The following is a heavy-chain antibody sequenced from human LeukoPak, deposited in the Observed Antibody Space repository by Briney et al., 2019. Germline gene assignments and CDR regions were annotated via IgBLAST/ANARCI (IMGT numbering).Heavy chain of an antibody. Sequence: SETLSLTCTVSGVSISSGGYYWGWLRQHPGKGLEWIGYIYYSGSTYYNPSLKSRVTISVDTSKNQFSLKLSSVTAADTAVYYCARSRRVGWFDPWGQGTLVTVSS. CDR3: ARSRRVGWFDP. J-gene: IGHJ5*02. CDR1: GVSISSGGYY. D-gene: IGHD5-24*01. V-gene: IGHV4-31*03. CDR2: IYYSGST.